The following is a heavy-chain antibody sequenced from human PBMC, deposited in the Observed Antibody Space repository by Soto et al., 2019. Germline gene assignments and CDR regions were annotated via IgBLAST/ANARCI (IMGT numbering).Heavy chain of an antibody. J-gene: IGHJ2*01. CDR3: ARGNDYCDSWYFDL. V-gene: IGHV3-11*06. CDR1: GFTFSDYY. CDR2: ISSSSSYT. D-gene: IGHD4-17*01. Sequence: GGSLRLSCAASGFTFSDYYMSWIRQAPGKGLEWVSYISSSSSYTNYADSVKGRFTMSRDNAKNSLYLQMNSLRAEDTAVYYCARGNDYCDSWYFDLWGRGTLVTVSS.